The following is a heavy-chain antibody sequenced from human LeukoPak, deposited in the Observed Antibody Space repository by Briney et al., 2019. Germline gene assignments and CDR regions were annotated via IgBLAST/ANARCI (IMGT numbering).Heavy chain of an antibody. D-gene: IGHD3-22*01. CDR2: IWYDGSTR. CDR3: AKGGYSYDSSGNNYSDY. Sequence: GGSLRLSCAVSGVTFTSYGMHWVRQPPGKGLEWVAFIWYDGSTRNYADSVRGGSTFSRNNTRNTSHMQMTIMTAENTVLYYCAKGGYSYDSSGNNYSDYWGQRTLVTVSS. J-gene: IGHJ4*02. V-gene: IGHV3-30*02. CDR1: GVTFTSYG.